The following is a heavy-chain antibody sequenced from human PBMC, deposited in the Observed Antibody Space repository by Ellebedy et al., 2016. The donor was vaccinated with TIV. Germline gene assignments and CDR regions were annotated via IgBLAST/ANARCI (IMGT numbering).Heavy chain of an antibody. D-gene: IGHD3-10*01. CDR3: VRFPRGAPFADYYYYMDV. V-gene: IGHV3-21*01. CDR1: GFAFSGFA. J-gene: IGHJ6*03. CDR2: IGAGGSDV. Sequence: GESLKISCATSGFAFSGFAMNWVRQAPGKGLEWVSSIGAGGSDVFYTDSVRGRFAISRDDAKTSIYLQMNILRVEDTAVYYCVRFPRGAPFADYYYYMDVWGEGTTVTVSS.